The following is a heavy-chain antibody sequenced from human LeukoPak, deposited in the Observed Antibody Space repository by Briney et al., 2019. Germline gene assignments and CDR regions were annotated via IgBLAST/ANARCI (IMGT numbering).Heavy chain of an antibody. Sequence: ASVKVSCKASGYTFTRHYMNWVRQAPGRGLEWMGKMNPSSGGTGYAQKFQGRVTMTRDTSTSTVYMELTSLRSEDTAVYYCARDGLYCTNGVCSSDIWGQGTLVTVSS. V-gene: IGHV1-46*01. J-gene: IGHJ3*02. CDR2: MNPSSGGT. D-gene: IGHD2-8*01. CDR1: GYTFTRHY. CDR3: ARDGLYCTNGVCSSDI.